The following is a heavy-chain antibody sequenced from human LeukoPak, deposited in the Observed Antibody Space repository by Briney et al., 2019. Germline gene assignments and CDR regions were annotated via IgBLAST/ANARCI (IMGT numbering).Heavy chain of an antibody. Sequence: GASVKVSCKASGYTFTSYGISWVRQAPGQGLEWMGWISAYNGNTNYAQKLQGRVTMTTDTSTSTAYMELRSLRSDGTAVYYCARARGYYDFWSGYYEHWGQGTLVTVSS. V-gene: IGHV1-18*01. D-gene: IGHD3-3*01. J-gene: IGHJ1*01. CDR2: ISAYNGNT. CDR1: GYTFTSYG. CDR3: ARARGYYDFWSGYYEH.